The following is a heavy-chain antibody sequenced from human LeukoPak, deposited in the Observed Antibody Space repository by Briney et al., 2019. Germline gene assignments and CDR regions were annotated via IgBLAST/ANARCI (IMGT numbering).Heavy chain of an antibody. CDR2: IGTRSSTV. D-gene: IGHD2-2*03. V-gene: IGHV3-48*01. J-gene: IGHJ4*02. Sequence: GGSLRLSCAASGFTFSSYSMNWVRQAPGKGLEWVAYIGTRSSTVYYADSVKGRFAISRDNAKNSLYMQMDSLRAEDTAVYYCARDWMYYFDYWGQGSLVTVSS. CDR3: ARDWMYYFDY. CDR1: GFTFSSYS.